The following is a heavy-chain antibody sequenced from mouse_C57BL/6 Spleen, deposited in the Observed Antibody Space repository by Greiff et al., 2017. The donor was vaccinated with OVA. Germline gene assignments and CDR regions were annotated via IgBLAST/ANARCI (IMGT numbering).Heavy chain of an antibody. CDR3: ARGDYYGSSDY. D-gene: IGHD1-1*01. J-gene: IGHJ2*01. CDR2: IDPSDSET. CDR1: GYTFTSYW. Sequence: VKLQQPGAELVRPGSSVKLSCKASGYTFTSYWMHWVKQRPIQGLEWIGNIDPSDSETHYNQKFKDKATLTVDKSSSTAYMQLSSLTSEDSAVYYCARGDYYGSSDYWGQGTTLTVSS. V-gene: IGHV1-52*01.